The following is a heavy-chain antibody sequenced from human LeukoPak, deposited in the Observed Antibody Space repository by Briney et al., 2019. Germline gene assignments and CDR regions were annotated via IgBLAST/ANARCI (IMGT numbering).Heavy chain of an antibody. CDR3: ARDTLPFYDSSGYYFLPDY. D-gene: IGHD3-22*01. Sequence: PGGSLRLSCAASGFTVSSNHMSWVRQAPGKGLEWVSVIYSGGSTDYADSVKGRFTISRDNSKNTLYLQMNSLRAEDTAVYYCARDTLPFYDSSGYYFLPDYWGQGTLVTVSS. V-gene: IGHV3-53*05. J-gene: IGHJ4*02. CDR1: GFTVSSNH. CDR2: IYSGGST.